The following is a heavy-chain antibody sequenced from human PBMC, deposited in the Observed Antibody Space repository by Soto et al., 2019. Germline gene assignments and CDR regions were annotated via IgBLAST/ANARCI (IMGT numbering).Heavy chain of an antibody. CDR3: TRERSITIFGVVVNNWFDP. CDR2: IRSKAYGGTT. CDR1: GFTFGDYA. J-gene: IGHJ5*02. V-gene: IGHV3-49*05. D-gene: IGHD3-3*01. Sequence: KAGGSLRLSCTASGFTFGDYAMSWFRQAPGKGLEWVGFIRSKAYGGTTEYAASVKGRFTISRDDSKSIAYLQMNSLKTEDTAVYYCTRERSITIFGVVVNNWFDPWGQGTLVTVSS.